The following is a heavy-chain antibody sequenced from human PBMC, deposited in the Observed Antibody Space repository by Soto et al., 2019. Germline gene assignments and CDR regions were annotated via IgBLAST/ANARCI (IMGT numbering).Heavy chain of an antibody. J-gene: IGHJ6*02. Sequence: QVQLQESGPGLVKPSQTLSLTCTVSGGSISSGGYYWSWIRQHPGKGLEWIGYIYYSGSTYYNPSLKSRVTISVATSKNQFSLKLSSVTAADTAVYYCARAPMGTVTNYYYYYGMDVWGQGTTVTVSS. CDR1: GGSISSGGYY. D-gene: IGHD4-17*01. CDR2: IYYSGST. V-gene: IGHV4-31*03. CDR3: ARAPMGTVTNYYYYYGMDV.